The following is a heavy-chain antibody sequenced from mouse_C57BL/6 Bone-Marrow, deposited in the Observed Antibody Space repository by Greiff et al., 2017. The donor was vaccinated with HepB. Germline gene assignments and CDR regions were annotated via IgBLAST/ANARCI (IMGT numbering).Heavy chain of an antibody. D-gene: IGHD1-1*01. CDR2: IDPSDSYT. CDR3: AGREIYDSPYYCAMEY. CDR1: GYTFTSYW. J-gene: IGHJ4*01. V-gene: IGHV1-69*01. Sequence: VQLQQPGAELVMPGASVKLSCKASGYTFTSYWMHWVKQRPGQGLEWIGEIDPSDSYTNYNQKFKGKSTLTVDKSSSTAYMQLSSLTSEGSAVYYCAGREIYDSPYYCAMEYGGRGNAVTVSA.